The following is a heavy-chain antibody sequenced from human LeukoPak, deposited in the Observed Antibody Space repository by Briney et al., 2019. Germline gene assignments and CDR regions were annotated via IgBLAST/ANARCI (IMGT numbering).Heavy chain of an antibody. D-gene: IGHD2-15*01. CDR3: VSSRVVVAATFDY. CDR2: ISYDGSNK. CDR1: GFTFSSYG. V-gene: IGHV3-30*03. Sequence: PGGSLRLSCAASGFTFSSYGMHWVRQAPGKGLEWVEVISYDGSNKYYADSVKGRFTISRDNSKNTLYLQMNSLRAEDTAVYYCVSSRVVVAATFDYWGQGTLVTVSS. J-gene: IGHJ4*02.